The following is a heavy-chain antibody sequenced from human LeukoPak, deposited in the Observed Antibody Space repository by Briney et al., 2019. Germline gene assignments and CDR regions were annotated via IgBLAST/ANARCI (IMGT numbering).Heavy chain of an antibody. CDR2: IKQGGSEK. Sequence: GGSLRLSCAASGFTFSSYWMSWVRQAPGKGLEWVANIKQGGSEKYYVDSVKGRFTISRDNAKNSLYLQMNSLRAEDTAVYYCARDWGDYGGPLDYWGQGTLVTVSS. D-gene: IGHD4-17*01. V-gene: IGHV3-7*01. J-gene: IGHJ4*02. CDR1: GFTFSSYW. CDR3: ARDWGDYGGPLDY.